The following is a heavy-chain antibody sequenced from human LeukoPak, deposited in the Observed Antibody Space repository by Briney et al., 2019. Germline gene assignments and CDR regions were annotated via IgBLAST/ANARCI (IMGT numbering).Heavy chain of an antibody. D-gene: IGHD5-24*01. CDR1: GFTFSSYE. Sequence: GGSLRLSCAASGFTFSSYEVNWVRQAPGKGLEWVSYISSSGSTIYYADSVKGRFTISRDNAKNSLYLQMNSLRAEDTAVYYCASDGMATIRSFDYWGQGTLVTVSS. J-gene: IGHJ4*02. V-gene: IGHV3-48*03. CDR3: ASDGMATIRSFDY. CDR2: ISSSGSTI.